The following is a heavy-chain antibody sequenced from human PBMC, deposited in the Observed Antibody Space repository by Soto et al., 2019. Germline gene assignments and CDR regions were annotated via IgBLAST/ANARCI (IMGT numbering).Heavy chain of an antibody. V-gene: IGHV4-34*01. D-gene: IGHD3-10*02. CDR3: ARGRRDYYVYYYYGMDV. CDR1: GGSFSGYY. CDR2: INHSGST. Sequence: SETLSLTCAVYGGSFSGYYWSWIRQPPGKGLEWIGEINHSGSTNYNPSLKSRVTISVDTSKNQFSLKLSSVTAADTAVYYCARGRRDYYVYYYYGMDVWGQGTTVTVSS. J-gene: IGHJ6*02.